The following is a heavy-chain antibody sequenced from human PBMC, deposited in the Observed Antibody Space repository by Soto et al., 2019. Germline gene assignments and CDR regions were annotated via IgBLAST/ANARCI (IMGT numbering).Heavy chain of an antibody. Sequence: GASVKVSCKASGGTFSSYAISWVRQAPGQGLEWMGGIIPIFGTANYAQKFQGRVTITADESTSTAYMELSSLRSEDTAVYYCAGVLVVIDIPSMYYYGMDVWGQGNTVTVSS. V-gene: IGHV1-69*13. CDR3: AGVLVVIDIPSMYYYGMDV. CDR1: GGTFSSYA. D-gene: IGHD2-21*01. J-gene: IGHJ6*02. CDR2: IIPIFGTA.